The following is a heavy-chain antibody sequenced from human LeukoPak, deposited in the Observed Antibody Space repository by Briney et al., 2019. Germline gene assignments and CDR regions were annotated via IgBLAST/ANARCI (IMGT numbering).Heavy chain of an antibody. CDR3: AKDNQITIFGVEPGY. V-gene: IGHV3-30*02. Sequence: GGSLRLSCAASGFTFSSYGMHWVRQAPGKGLEWVAFIRYDGSNKYYADSVKGRFTISRDNSKNTLYLQMNSLRAEDTAVYYCAKDNQITIFGVEPGYWGQGTLVTVSS. CDR2: IRYDGSNK. CDR1: GFTFSSYG. D-gene: IGHD3-3*01. J-gene: IGHJ4*02.